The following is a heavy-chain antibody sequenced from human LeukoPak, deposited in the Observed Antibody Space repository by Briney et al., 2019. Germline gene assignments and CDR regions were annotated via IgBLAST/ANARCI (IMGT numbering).Heavy chain of an antibody. D-gene: IGHD5-24*01. CDR1: GFTSSSYA. V-gene: IGHV3-23*01. Sequence: GGSLRLSCAASGFTSSSYAMSWVRQAPGKGLEWVSDIGGGGGSTFYADSVKGRFTISRDNSKNTLYLQMNSLRAEDTAVYYCAKGGGDGCKEEFDYWGQGTLVTVSS. J-gene: IGHJ4*02. CDR2: IGGGGGST. CDR3: AKGGGDGCKEEFDY.